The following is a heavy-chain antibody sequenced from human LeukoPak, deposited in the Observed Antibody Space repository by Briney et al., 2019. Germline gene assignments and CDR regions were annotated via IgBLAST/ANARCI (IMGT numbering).Heavy chain of an antibody. D-gene: IGHD3-22*01. CDR2: MNPNSGNT. CDR3: ARCAYYYDSSGYCPDAFDI. V-gene: IGHV1-8*03. Sequence: ASVKVSCKASGYTFTSYDINWVRQATGQGNEWMGWMNPNSGNTGYAKKFQGRVTITRNTSISTAYMELSSLRSEDTAVYYCARCAYYYDSSGYCPDAFDIWGQGTMVTVSS. J-gene: IGHJ3*02. CDR1: GYTFTSYD.